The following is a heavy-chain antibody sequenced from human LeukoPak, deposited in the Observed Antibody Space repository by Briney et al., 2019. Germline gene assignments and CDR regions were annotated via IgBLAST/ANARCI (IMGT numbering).Heavy chain of an antibody. J-gene: IGHJ4*02. CDR2: INSDGSTT. CDR1: GFTFSSYW. D-gene: IGHD2/OR15-2a*01. CDR3: ASTLVGDYFDY. V-gene: IGHV3-74*01. Sequence: GGSLRLSCAASGFTFSSYWMHWVRQAPGKGLVWVSRINSDGSTTSYADSVKGRFTISRDNAKNTLYLQMNSLRAEDTAVYYCASTLVGDYFDYWGPGTLVTVSS.